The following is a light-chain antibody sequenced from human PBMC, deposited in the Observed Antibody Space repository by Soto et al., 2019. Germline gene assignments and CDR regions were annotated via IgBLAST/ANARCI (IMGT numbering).Light chain of an antibody. V-gene: IGLV1-47*02. CDR1: RANIGNNY. CDR2: SNS. Sequence: QSVLTQPPSASGTPGQRVTISCSGSRANIGNNYVYWYQRLPGTAPILVIYSNSQRPSGVPDRFSGSKSGTSASLAISGLRSEDEADYFCAAWDDGLSGPVFGGGTKLTVL. J-gene: IGLJ3*02. CDR3: AAWDDGLSGPV.